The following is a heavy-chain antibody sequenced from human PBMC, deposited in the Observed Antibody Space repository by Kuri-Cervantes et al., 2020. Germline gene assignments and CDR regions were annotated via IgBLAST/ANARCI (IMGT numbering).Heavy chain of an antibody. J-gene: IGHJ1*01. V-gene: IGHV1-2*04. CDR3: ARDTQTGDSSGYYGAEYFQH. CDR1: GYTFTDFY. CDR2: IHPNSGGT. Sequence: ASVKVSCKASGYTFTDFYLHWVRQAPGQGLEWMGWIHPNSGGTSYAQKFQGWVTMTRDTSISTAYMELTSDDTAVYYCARDTQTGDSSGYYGAEYFQHWGQGTLVTVSS. D-gene: IGHD3-22*01.